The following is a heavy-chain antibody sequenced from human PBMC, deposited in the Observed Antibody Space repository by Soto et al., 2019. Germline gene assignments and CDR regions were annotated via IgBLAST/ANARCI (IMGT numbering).Heavy chain of an antibody. Sequence: SETLSLTCAVYGGSFSGYYWSWIRQPPGKGLEWIGEINHSGSTNYNPSLKSRVTISVDTSKNQFSLKLSSVTAADTAVYYCARGEELLWFGELYYYYGMDVWGQGTTVT. CDR3: ARGEELLWFGELYYYYGMDV. V-gene: IGHV4-34*01. J-gene: IGHJ6*02. D-gene: IGHD3-10*01. CDR1: GGSFSGYY. CDR2: INHSGST.